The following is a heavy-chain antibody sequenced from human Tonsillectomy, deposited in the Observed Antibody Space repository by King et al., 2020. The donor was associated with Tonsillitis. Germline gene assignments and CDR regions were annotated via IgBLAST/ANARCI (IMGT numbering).Heavy chain of an antibody. CDR1: GYTFTTYG. V-gene: IGHV1-18*01. Sequence: VQLVQSGAEVKKPGASLKVSCKASGYTFTTYGITWVRQAPGQGLEWMGWISAYDGDTNYAQKLQGRVTMTTDTTTSTAYMELRSLRSDETAVYYCARDSAVSAYDFWSGHKLFDYWGQGTLVTVSS. CDR3: ARDSAVSAYDFWSGHKLFDY. J-gene: IGHJ4*02. CDR2: ISAYDGDT. D-gene: IGHD3-3*01.